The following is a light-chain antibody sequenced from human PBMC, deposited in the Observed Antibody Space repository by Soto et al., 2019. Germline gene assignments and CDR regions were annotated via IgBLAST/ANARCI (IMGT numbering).Light chain of an antibody. J-gene: IGLJ1*01. Sequence: QSALTQPASVSGSPGQSITISCTGTSSDVGGYNYVSWYQQHPGKAPKLMIYEVSNRPSGVSNRFSGSKSGNTASLTISGLHTEDEADYYCASYTSSSTGVFGTGTKATVL. V-gene: IGLV2-14*01. CDR1: SSDVGGYNY. CDR3: ASYTSSSTGV. CDR2: EVS.